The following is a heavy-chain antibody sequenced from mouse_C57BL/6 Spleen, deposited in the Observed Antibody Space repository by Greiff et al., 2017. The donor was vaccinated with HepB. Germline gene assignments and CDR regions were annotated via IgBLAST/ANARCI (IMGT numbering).Heavy chain of an antibody. CDR3: ARDRVYDGYYYAMDY. D-gene: IGHD2-3*01. CDR1: GFTFSDYY. J-gene: IGHJ4*01. CDR2: INYDGSST. V-gene: IGHV5-16*01. Sequence: EVMLVESEGGLVQPGSSMKLSCTASGFTFSDYYMAWVRQVPEKGLEWVANINYDGSSTYYLDSLKSRFIISRDNAKTILYLQMSSLKSEDTATYYCARDRVYDGYYYAMDYWGQGTSVTVSS.